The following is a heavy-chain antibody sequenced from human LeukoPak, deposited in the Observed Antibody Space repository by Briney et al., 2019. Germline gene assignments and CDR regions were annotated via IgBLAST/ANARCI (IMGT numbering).Heavy chain of an antibody. V-gene: IGHV4-39*01. D-gene: IGHD1-26*01. CDR3: ARYSGSHYAFDI. CDR2: IYYSGNT. J-gene: IGHJ3*02. CDR1: GGAISSTSYY. Sequence: PSETLSLTCTVSGGAISSTSYYWGWLRQPPGKGLEWVGNIYYSGNTFYNPPLKSRVTISVDTSKNQFSLKLSSVTAADTAVYYCARYSGSHYAFDIWGQGTMVTVSS.